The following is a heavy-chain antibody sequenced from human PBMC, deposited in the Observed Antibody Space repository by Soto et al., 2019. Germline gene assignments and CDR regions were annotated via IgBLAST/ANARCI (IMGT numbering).Heavy chain of an antibody. V-gene: IGHV3-23*01. CDR1: GFNGNNHD. J-gene: IGHJ5*01. CDR2: VRGRGGST. D-gene: IGHD3-10*01. CDR3: TNGSWFDP. Sequence: QLLESGGGFMQPGESLRLSCLGSGFNGNNHDLSWVRQAPGKGLEWVSSVRGRGGSTFYADPVKGRSTISRHNSENKVYLQLYNVTVDDTAVYYCTNGSWFDPWGPGTHVTVSS.